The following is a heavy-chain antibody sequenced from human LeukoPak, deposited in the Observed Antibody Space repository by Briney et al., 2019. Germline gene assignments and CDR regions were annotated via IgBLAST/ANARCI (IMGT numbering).Heavy chain of an antibody. J-gene: IGHJ1*01. CDR1: GFTFSTYS. D-gene: IGHD6-6*01. CDR2: ISSSSTYI. CDR3: ARDLSSSSTAYFHH. V-gene: IGHV3-21*01. Sequence: GGSLRLSCAASGFTFSTYSMNWVRQAPGKGLEWVSSISSSSTYIYYADSVKGRFTISRDNAKNSLYLQMNSLRAEDTAVYYCARDLSSSSTAYFHHWGQGTLVTVSS.